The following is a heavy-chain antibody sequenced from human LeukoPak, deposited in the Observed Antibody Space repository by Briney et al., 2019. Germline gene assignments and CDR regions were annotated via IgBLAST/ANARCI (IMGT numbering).Heavy chain of an antibody. V-gene: IGHV4-59*12. J-gene: IGHJ5*02. Sequence: SETLSLTCTVSGGSISSYYWSWIRQPPGKGLEWIGYIYYSGSTNYNPSLKSRVTISVDTSKNQFSLKLSSVTAADTAVYYCARDSAIYYNWFDPWGQGTLVTVSS. CDR1: GGSISSYY. D-gene: IGHD3-10*01. CDR3: ARDSAIYYNWFDP. CDR2: IYYSGST.